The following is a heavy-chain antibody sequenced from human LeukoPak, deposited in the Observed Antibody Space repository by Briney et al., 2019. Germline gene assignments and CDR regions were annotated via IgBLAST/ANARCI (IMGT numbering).Heavy chain of an antibody. V-gene: IGHV1-58*02. Sequence: GASVKVSCKASGFTFTSSAMQWVRQARGQRLEWIGWIVVGSGNTNYAQKFQGRVTITRDTSASTAYMELSSLRSEDTAVYYCARILGSSGWYDIMGSGIYFDYWGQGTLVTVSS. CDR2: IVVGSGNT. J-gene: IGHJ4*02. CDR1: GFTFTSSA. CDR3: ARILGSSGWYDIMGSGIYFDY. D-gene: IGHD6-19*01.